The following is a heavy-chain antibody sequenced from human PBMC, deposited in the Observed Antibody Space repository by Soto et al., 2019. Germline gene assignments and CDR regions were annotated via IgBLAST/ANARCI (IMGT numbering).Heavy chain of an antibody. V-gene: IGHV4-59*02. D-gene: IGHD2-15*01. J-gene: IGHJ2*01. CDR1: SGSVSSDE. CDR3: SWWR. Sequence: SETLSLTGTVSSGSVSSDECILIRQRPPPGKGLTWYGYIYYSGSTNYNPSLKSRVTISVDTTKNQFSLKLSSVTAADTAVYYGSWWRRGR. CDR2: IYYSGST.